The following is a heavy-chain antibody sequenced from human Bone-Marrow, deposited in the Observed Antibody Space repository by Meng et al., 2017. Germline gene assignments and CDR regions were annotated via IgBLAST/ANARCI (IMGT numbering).Heavy chain of an antibody. V-gene: IGHV3-20*04. D-gene: IGHD5-24*01. CDR1: GFTFDDYG. J-gene: IGHJ4*02. Sequence: GESLKISCAASGFTFDDYGMSWVRQAPGKGLEWVSGINWNGGSTGYADSVKGRFTISRDNAKNSLYLQMNSLRAEDTALYYCVRGGRDGYNYFSYWGQGTLVTVSS. CDR3: VRGGRDGYNYFSY. CDR2: INWNGGST.